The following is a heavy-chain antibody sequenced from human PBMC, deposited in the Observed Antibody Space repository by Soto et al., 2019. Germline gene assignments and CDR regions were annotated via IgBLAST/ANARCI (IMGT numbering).Heavy chain of an antibody. V-gene: IGHV4-34*01. J-gene: IGHJ4*02. Sequence: PSETLSLTCAIYGGSFSGYYWSWIRQPPGKGLEWIGEINHSGSTNYNPSLKSRVTISVDTSKNQFSLKLSSVTAADTAVYYCAPRGFTVGGSDYWGQGTLVTVSS. CDR2: INHSGST. CDR3: APRGFTVGGSDY. D-gene: IGHD3-16*01. CDR1: GGSFSGYY.